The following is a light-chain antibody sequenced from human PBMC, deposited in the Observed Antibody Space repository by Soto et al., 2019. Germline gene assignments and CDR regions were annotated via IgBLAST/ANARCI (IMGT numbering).Light chain of an antibody. V-gene: IGKV2-28*01. J-gene: IGKJ2*01. CDR2: LGS. Sequence: DIVMTQSPLSLPVTPGEPASISCRSSQSLLHSDGKTYFDWYLQKPGQSPQLLIYLGSNRASGVPDRFSGSGSGTEGTLKISRVEAEDVGVYYCMQVLQTPYTFGQGTKLEIK. CDR3: MQVLQTPYT. CDR1: QSLLHSDGKTY.